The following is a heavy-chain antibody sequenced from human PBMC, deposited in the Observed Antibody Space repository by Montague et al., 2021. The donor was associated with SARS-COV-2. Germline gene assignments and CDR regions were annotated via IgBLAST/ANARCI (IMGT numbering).Heavy chain of an antibody. V-gene: IGHV4-39*07. CDR1: GGSISSSSYY. J-gene: IGHJ6*02. CDR2: IYYSGST. D-gene: IGHD6-13*01. CDR3: ARVGRQQLVRLSGMDV. Sequence: SETLSLTCTVSGGSISSSSYYWGWIRPPPGKGLEWIGSIYYSGSTYYNPSLKSRVTISVDTSKNQFSLTLSSVTAADTAVYYCARVGRQQLVRLSGMDVWGQGTTVTVSS.